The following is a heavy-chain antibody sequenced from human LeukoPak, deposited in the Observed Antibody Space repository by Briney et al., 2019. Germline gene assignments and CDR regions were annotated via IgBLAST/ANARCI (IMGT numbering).Heavy chain of an antibody. CDR1: GASISSYY. CDR3: ARHGAQTRYSYADY. Sequence: SETLSLTCTVSGASISSYYWSWIRQPPGKGLEWIGYIYYSGSTNYNPSLKSRVTISVDTSKNQFSLKLSSVTAADTAVYYCARHGAQTRYSYADYWGQGTLVTVSS. CDR2: IYYSGST. V-gene: IGHV4-59*08. J-gene: IGHJ4*02. D-gene: IGHD5-18*01.